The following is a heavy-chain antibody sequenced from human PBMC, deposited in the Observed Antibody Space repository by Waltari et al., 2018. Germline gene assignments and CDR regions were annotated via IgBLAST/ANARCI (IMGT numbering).Heavy chain of an antibody. J-gene: IGHJ4*02. V-gene: IGHV4-59*11. CDR3: AREYCSGGSCPRGLGY. CDR2: IYYSGST. Sequence: QVQLQESGPGLVKPSETLSLTCTVSGGSISSHYWSWIRQPPGKGLEWIGYIYYSGSTNSNPSLKSRVTISVDTSKNQFSLKLSSVTAADTAVYYCAREYCSGGSCPRGLGYWGQGTLVTVSS. D-gene: IGHD2-15*01. CDR1: GGSISSHY.